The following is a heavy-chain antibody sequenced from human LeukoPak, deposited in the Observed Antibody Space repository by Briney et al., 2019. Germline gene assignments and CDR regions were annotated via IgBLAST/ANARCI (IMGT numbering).Heavy chain of an antibody. V-gene: IGHV1-18*04. J-gene: IGHJ6*02. CDR2: ISAYNGNT. CDR3: ARDLSELNSGMDV. D-gene: IGHD1-7*01. CDR1: GYTFTDYY. Sequence: ASVKVSCKASGYTFTDYYMHWVRQAPGQGLEWMGWISAYNGNTNYAQKLQGRVTMTTDTSTSTAYMELRSLRSDDTAVYYCARDLSELNSGMDVWGQGTTVTVSS.